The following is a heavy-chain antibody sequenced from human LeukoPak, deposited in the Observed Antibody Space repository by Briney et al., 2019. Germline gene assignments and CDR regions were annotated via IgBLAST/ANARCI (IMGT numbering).Heavy chain of an antibody. CDR3: AKDGSSGYYYTAFDI. D-gene: IGHD3-22*01. V-gene: IGHV3-23*01. Sequence: GGSLRLSCAASGFTFSSYSMNWVRQAPGKGLEWVSVISAGGGSTYYADSVKGRFTISRDNSKNTLYLQMNSLRAEDTAICYCAKDGSSGYYYTAFDIWGQGTMVTVSS. CDR2: ISAGGGST. J-gene: IGHJ3*02. CDR1: GFTFSSYS.